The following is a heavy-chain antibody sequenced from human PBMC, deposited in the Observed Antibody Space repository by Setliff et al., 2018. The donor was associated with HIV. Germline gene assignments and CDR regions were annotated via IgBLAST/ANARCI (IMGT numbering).Heavy chain of an antibody. D-gene: IGHD5-12*01. CDR1: GGAIINYD. Sequence: TSETLSLTCNVSGGAIINYDWTWVRQSAGRGLEWVGRIFGNGVTNYNTFLESRVSMSLDTSRNYLSLRLRSVTAADTALYYCARDNHGFPVDWGQGTLVTV. J-gene: IGHJ4*02. V-gene: IGHV4-4*07. CDR3: ARDNHGFPVD. CDR2: IFGNGVT.